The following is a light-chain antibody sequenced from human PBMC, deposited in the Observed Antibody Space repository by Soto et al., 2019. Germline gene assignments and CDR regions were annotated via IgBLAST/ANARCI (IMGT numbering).Light chain of an antibody. CDR2: SNN. CDR3: SSYTNSSTYV. Sequence: QSVLTQPPSESGTPGQRVTISCSGSRSNIGSNTVNWYQQLPGTAPKFLIYSNNQRPSGVPKRFSGSKSGTSASLAISGLQSEDEADYYCSSYTNSSTYVFGSGTKVTVL. CDR1: RSNIGSNT. J-gene: IGLJ1*01. V-gene: IGLV1-44*01.